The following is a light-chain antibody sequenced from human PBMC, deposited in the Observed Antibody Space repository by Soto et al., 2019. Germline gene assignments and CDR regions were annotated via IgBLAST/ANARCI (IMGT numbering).Light chain of an antibody. V-gene: IGLV2-14*01. CDR3: YSYTTSSTWV. CDR1: SSDVGGYNY. CDR2: EVS. J-gene: IGLJ3*02. Sequence: QSVLTQPASVSGSPGQSIAISCTGTSSDVGGYNYVSWYQQHPGKAPKLMIYEVSNRPSGVSNRFSGSKSDNTASLTISGLQAEDEADYYCYSYTTSSTWVFGGGTKVTVL.